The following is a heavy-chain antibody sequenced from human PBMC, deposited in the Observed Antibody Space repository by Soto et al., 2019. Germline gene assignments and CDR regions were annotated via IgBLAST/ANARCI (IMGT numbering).Heavy chain of an antibody. CDR2: INPSGGST. D-gene: IGHD2-2*01. V-gene: IGHV1-46*03. CDR1: GYTFTSYY. J-gene: IGHJ6*03. CDR3: ARGNWRIVVVPAADYYYYMDV. Sequence: ASVKVSCKASGYTFTSYYMHWVRQAPGQGLEWMGIINPSGGSTSYAQKFQGRVTMTRDTSTSTVYMELSSLRSEDTAVYYCARGNWRIVVVPAADYYYYMDVWGKGTTVTVSS.